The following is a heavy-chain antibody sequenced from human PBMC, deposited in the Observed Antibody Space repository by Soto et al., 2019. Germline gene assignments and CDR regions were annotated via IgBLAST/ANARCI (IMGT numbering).Heavy chain of an antibody. CDR2: ISYDGSNK. Sequence: GGSLRLSCAASGFTFSSYGMHWVRQAPGKGLEWVAVISYDGSNKYYADSVKGRFTISRDNSKNTLYLQMNSLRAEDTAVYYCAKSKFGKYYYDSSGYYPFDYWGQVTLVTVSS. D-gene: IGHD3-22*01. J-gene: IGHJ4*02. CDR3: AKSKFGKYYYDSSGYYPFDY. V-gene: IGHV3-30*18. CDR1: GFTFSSYG.